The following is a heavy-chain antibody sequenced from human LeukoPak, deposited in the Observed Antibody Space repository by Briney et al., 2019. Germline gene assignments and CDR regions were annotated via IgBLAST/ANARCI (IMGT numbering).Heavy chain of an antibody. CDR2: IRYDGSNK. D-gene: IGHD6-19*01. CDR1: GFTFNSYG. J-gene: IGHJ4*02. CDR3: AKNGSGCSHY. V-gene: IGHV3-30*02. Sequence: GGSLRLSCGASGFTFNSYGMHWVRQAPGKGLEWVAFIRYDGSNKYYADSVKGPFTISRDKSKNTLYLQMNSLRPEDTAVYYCAKNGSGCSHYWGQGTLVTVSS.